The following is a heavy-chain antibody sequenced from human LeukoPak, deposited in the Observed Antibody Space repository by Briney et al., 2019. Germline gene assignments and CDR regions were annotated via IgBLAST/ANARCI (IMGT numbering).Heavy chain of an antibody. Sequence: GASVKVSCKASGYTFTGCYMHWVRQAPGQGLEWMGWINPNSGGTNYAQKFQGRVTMTRDTSISTAYMELSRLRSDDTAVYYCARMWIQLWYGYFDYWGQGTLVTVSS. J-gene: IGHJ4*02. CDR1: GYTFTGCY. CDR3: ARMWIQLWYGYFDY. CDR2: INPNSGGT. V-gene: IGHV1-2*02. D-gene: IGHD5-18*01.